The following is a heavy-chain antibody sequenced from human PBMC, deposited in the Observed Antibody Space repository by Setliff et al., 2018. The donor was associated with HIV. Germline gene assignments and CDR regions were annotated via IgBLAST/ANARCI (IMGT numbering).Heavy chain of an antibody. CDR2: INLDGSES. CDR1: GLTFSNYW. V-gene: IGHV3-7*03. CDR3: ARAYNVYDYRFDSSGYDY. J-gene: IGHJ4*02. D-gene: IGHD3-22*01. Sequence: PGGSLRLSCAASGLTFSNYWMAWVRQAPGKGLEWVANINLDGSESYYVDSVKGRFSASTDNAKNSLFLQRNSLKAEDTAVYYCARAYNVYDYRFDSSGYDYWGQGTLVTVSS.